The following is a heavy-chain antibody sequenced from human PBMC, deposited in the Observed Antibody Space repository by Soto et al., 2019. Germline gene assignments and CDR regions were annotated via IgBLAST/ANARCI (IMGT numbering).Heavy chain of an antibody. Sequence: GGSLRLSCAASGFTFSSYSMNWVRQAPGKGLEWVSYISYNSSNIHYADSVKGRFTISRDNAKNTLYLQMNSLRGEDTAVYYCARSITMVRGVILGGIDYWGQGTLVTISS. J-gene: IGHJ4*02. CDR3: ARSITMVRGVILGGIDY. CDR2: ISYNSSNI. CDR1: GFTFSSYS. D-gene: IGHD3-10*01. V-gene: IGHV3-48*01.